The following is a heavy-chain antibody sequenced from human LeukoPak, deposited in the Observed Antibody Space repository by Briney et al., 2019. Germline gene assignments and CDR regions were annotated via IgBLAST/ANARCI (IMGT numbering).Heavy chain of an antibody. CDR2: IRSKAYGGTT. V-gene: IGHV3-49*04. D-gene: IGHD2-2*01. CDR1: GFIFADYP. CDR3: ASSRRRDVVVVPAPDY. Sequence: GGSLRLSCTASGFIFADYPMSWVRQAPGKGLEWVGFIRSKAYGGTTEYAASVKGRFTISRHESKSIAYLQMNSLKTEDTGVYYRASSRRRDVVVVPAPDYWGQGTLVTVSS. J-gene: IGHJ4*02.